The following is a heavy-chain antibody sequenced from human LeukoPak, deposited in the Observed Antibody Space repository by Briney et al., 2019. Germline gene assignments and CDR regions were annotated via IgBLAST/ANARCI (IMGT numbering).Heavy chain of an antibody. J-gene: IGHJ4*02. CDR2: ISSNGGST. CDR3: ARGRRCSSTSCYGMNFDS. D-gene: IGHD2-2*01. CDR1: GFTFSSYA. V-gene: IGHV3-64*01. Sequence: GGSLRLACAASGFTFSSYAMHWVRQAPGKGLEYVSAISSNGGSTYYANSVKGRFTISRDNSKNTLYLQMCSLRAEDMAVYYCARGRRCSSTSCYGMNFDSWGQGTLVTVSS.